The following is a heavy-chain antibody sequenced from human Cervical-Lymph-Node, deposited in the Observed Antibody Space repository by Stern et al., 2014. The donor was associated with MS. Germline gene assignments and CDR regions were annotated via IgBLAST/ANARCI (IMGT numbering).Heavy chain of an antibody. CDR3: ASGRLGY. CDR1: GYKFTNYY. Sequence: QMQLVQSGAEVKKPGASVKISCKAPGYKFTNYYIHWMRQAPGQGPEWMGMINPSGDSTTYAQKFQGRVTMTRDTSTSTVYMELSRLRSEDAALYYCASGRLGYWGQGTQVTVSS. CDR2: INPSGDST. V-gene: IGHV1-46*01. J-gene: IGHJ4*02.